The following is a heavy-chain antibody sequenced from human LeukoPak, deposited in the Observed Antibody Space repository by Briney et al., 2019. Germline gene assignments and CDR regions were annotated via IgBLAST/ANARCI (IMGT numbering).Heavy chain of an antibody. V-gene: IGHV4-34*01. CDR3: ARGRLRDGYNDAFDI. Sequence: SETLSLTCAVYGGSFSGYYWSWIPQPPGKGLECIGQINHSGSTNYNPSLKSRATISVETSKNQFSLKLSSVTAADSDVYYCARGRLRDGYNDAFDIWGQGTMVTVSS. D-gene: IGHD5-24*01. CDR1: GGSFSGYY. CDR2: INHSGST. J-gene: IGHJ3*02.